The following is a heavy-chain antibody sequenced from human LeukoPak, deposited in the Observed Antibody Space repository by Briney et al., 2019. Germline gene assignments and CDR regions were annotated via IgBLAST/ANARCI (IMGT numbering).Heavy chain of an antibody. CDR1: GYTFTSYY. J-gene: IGHJ4*02. D-gene: IGHD1-26*01. V-gene: IGHV1-46*01. CDR2: INLSGGSP. Sequence: EASVKVSCKASGYTFTSYYMHWVRQAPGQRLERMGLINLSGGSPSYAQKFQGIVTITRDMSTSTVYMELSSLRSEQPAVYYCARDLGDHNDYWGQGTLVTGSS. CDR3: ARDLGDHNDY.